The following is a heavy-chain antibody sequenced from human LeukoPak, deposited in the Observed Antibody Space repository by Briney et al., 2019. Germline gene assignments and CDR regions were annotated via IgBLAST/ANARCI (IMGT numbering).Heavy chain of an antibody. J-gene: IGHJ4*02. Sequence: SETLSLTCTVSGGSISSGSYYWSWIRQPAGKGLEWIGRIYTSGSTNYNPSLKSRVTISVDTSKNQFSLKLSSVTAADTAVYYCASAEQLALDYWGQGTLVTVSS. CDR1: GGSISSGSYY. CDR2: IYTSGST. D-gene: IGHD6-6*01. V-gene: IGHV4-61*02. CDR3: ASAEQLALDY.